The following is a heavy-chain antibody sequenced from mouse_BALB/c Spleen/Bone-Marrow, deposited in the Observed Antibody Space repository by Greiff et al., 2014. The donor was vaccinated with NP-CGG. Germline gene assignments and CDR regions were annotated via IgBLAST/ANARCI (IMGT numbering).Heavy chain of an antibody. D-gene: IGHD2-3*01. V-gene: IGHV1S81*02. J-gene: IGHJ4*01. Sequence: QVQLQQSGAELVKPGASVKLSCKASGYTFTSYYMYWVKQRPGQGLEWIGEINPNNDGTNFNEKFKSKATLTVDKASSTAYMQLSSLTSEDSAVYYCARAAYDPYAMDDWGQGTSVTVSS. CDR2: INPNNDGT. CDR1: GYTFTSYY. CDR3: ARAAYDPYAMDD.